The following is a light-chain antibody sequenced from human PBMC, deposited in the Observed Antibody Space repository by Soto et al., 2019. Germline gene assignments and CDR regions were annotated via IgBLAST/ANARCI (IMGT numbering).Light chain of an antibody. J-gene: IGKJ2*01. CDR3: QQYHNWPPQYT. CDR1: QSVASN. CDR2: GAS. Sequence: EIVMTQSPASLSVSPGDGATLSCRASQSVASNVAWYQQKPGQGPRRLIHGASTRAVGVPARCSGSGSGTDFTLTISSLQSEDFAVYYCQQYHNWPPQYTFGQGTKLQIK. V-gene: IGKV3-15*01.